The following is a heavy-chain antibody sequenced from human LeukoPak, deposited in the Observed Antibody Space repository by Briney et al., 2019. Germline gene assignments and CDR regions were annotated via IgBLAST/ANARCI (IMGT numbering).Heavy chain of an antibody. CDR2: ISGSGGST. D-gene: IGHD3-3*01. V-gene: IGHV3-23*01. CDR3: AKAPLRFPMGYYGMDV. CDR1: GFTFSSYA. Sequence: GGSLRLSCAASGFTFSSYAMSWVRQAPGKGLEWVSAISGSGGSTYYADSVKGRFTISRDNSKNTLYLQMNSLRAEDTAVYYCAKAPLRFPMGYYGMDVWGQGTTVTVSS. J-gene: IGHJ6*02.